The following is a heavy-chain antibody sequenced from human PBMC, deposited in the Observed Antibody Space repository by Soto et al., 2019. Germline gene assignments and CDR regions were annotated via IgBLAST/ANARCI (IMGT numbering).Heavy chain of an antibody. J-gene: IGHJ6*02. Sequence: QVQLVESGGGVVQPGRSLRLSCAASGFTFSSYGMHWVRQAPGKGLEWVAVIWYDGNNEYYADSVKGRFTISRDNSKNTLYLHVNSLRAEDTAVYYCAKDVGLAADGTSYFYGMDVWGQGTTVSVSS. CDR2: IWYDGNNE. V-gene: IGHV3-33*03. D-gene: IGHD6-13*01. CDR1: GFTFSSYG. CDR3: AKDVGLAADGTSYFYGMDV.